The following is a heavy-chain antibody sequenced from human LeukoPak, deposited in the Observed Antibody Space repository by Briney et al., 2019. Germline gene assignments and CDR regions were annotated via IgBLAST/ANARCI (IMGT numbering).Heavy chain of an antibody. CDR2: MNPNSGNT. V-gene: IGHV1-8*01. CDR1: GYTFTTYD. D-gene: IGHD2-21*01. Sequence: ASVKVSCKASGYTFTTYDINWVRQATGQGLEWMAWMNPNSGNTAYAQKFQGRDTMTRNTSISTAYMELSSLRSEDAAVYYCARVAGNCGGDCYRLVYWGQGTLVTVAS. CDR3: ARVAGNCGGDCYRLVY. J-gene: IGHJ4*02.